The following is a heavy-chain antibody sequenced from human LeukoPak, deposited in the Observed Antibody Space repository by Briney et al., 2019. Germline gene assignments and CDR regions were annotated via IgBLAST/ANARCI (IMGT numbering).Heavy chain of an antibody. CDR2: INQDGSVK. V-gene: IGHV3-7*02. Sequence: GGSLRLSCITSGFTFSNSYMTWVRQAPGKGLEWVANINQDGSVKNYVDSVKGQFTISRDNAKNSLYLQMNSLRAEDTAVYYCASLPGEVELGEPADYWGQGTLVTVSS. J-gene: IGHJ4*02. D-gene: IGHD7-27*01. CDR1: GFTFSNSY. CDR3: ASLPGEVELGEPADY.